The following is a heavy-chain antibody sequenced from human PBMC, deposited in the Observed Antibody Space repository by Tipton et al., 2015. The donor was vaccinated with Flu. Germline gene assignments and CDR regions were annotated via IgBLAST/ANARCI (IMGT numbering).Heavy chain of an antibody. CDR2: IHYSGST. Sequence: LRLSCTVSGGSITSSSTYWGWIRQPPGKGLEWIGSIHYSGSTYYNPSLASRVIISVDTSKNQFSLKLNSVTAADTAVYYCARPNRSTLFRGFLDVAFDIWGQGVMVTVSS. J-gene: IGHJ3*02. V-gene: IGHV4-39*07. CDR1: GGSITSSSTY. D-gene: IGHD3-10*01. CDR3: ARPNRSTLFRGFLDVAFDI.